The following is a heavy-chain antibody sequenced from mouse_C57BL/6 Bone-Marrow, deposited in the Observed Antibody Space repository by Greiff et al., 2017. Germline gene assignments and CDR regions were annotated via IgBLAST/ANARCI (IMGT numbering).Heavy chain of an antibody. V-gene: IGHV1-26*01. Sequence: EVQLQQSGPELVKPGASVKISCKASGYTFTDYYMNWVKQSHGKSLEWIGDINPNNGGTSYNQKFKGKATLTVDKSSSTAYMELRSLTSEDSAVYYGARSGFHLITTVGDYWGQGTTLTVSS. D-gene: IGHD1-1*01. CDR1: GYTFTDYY. CDR3: ARSGFHLITTVGDY. J-gene: IGHJ2*01. CDR2: INPNNGGT.